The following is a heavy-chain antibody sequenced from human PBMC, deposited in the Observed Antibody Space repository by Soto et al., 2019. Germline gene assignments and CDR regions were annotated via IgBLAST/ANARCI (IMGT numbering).Heavy chain of an antibody. J-gene: IGHJ3*02. CDR1: GGTSSSYT. CDR2: IIPILGIA. D-gene: IGHD3-10*01. CDR3: ARGLTMVRGVILDAFDI. V-gene: IGHV1-69*02. Sequence: ASVKVSCKASGGTSSSYTISWVRQAPGQGLEWMGRIIPILGIANYAQKFQGRVTITADKSTSTAYMELSSLRSEDTAVYYCARGLTMVRGVILDAFDIWGQGTMVTVSS.